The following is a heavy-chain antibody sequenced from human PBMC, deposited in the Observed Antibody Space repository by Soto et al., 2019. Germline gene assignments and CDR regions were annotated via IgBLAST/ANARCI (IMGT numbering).Heavy chain of an antibody. CDR3: ARVRGGGSEYFFDY. V-gene: IGHV1-46*01. D-gene: IGHD2-15*01. CDR1: GYTFPRYN. J-gene: IGHJ4*02. CDR2: INPSGGTT. Sequence: GASVQVSCKASGYTFPRYNLHWVRQAPGQGLEWMAIINPSGGTTYYVQKFEGRVTLTTDTSTSTVYMELSSLRSDDTAVYYCARVRGGGSEYFFDYWGQGTLVTVSS.